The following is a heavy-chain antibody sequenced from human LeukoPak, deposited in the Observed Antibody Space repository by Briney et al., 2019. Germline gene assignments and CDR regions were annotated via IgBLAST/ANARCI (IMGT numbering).Heavy chain of an antibody. J-gene: IGHJ5*02. Sequence: SETLSLTCTVSGGSISSYYWSWIRQPPGKGLEWIGYIYYSGSTYYNPSLKSRVTISVDTSKNQFSLKLNSVTAADTAVYYCATPGVVTGRFDPWGQGTLVTVSS. CDR2: IYYSGST. CDR1: GGSISSYY. V-gene: IGHV4-59*08. D-gene: IGHD2-21*02. CDR3: ATPGVVTGRFDP.